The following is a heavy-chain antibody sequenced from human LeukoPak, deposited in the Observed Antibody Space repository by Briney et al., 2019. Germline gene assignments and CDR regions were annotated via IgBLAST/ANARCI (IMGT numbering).Heavy chain of an antibody. CDR3: ARVRSLTVRGGGFDY. CDR2: IYYSGST. V-gene: IGHV4-39*07. D-gene: IGHD3-10*02. J-gene: IGHJ4*02. CDR1: GGSISSSSYY. Sequence: PSETLSLTCTVSGGSISSSSYYWGWIRQPPGKGLEWIGSIYYSGSTYYNPSLKSRVTISVDTSKNQFSLKLSSVTAADTAVYYCARVRSLTVRGGGFDYWGQGTLVTVSS.